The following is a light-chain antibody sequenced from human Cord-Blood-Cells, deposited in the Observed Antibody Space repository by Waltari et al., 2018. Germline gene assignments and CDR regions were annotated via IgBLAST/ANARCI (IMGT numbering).Light chain of an antibody. Sequence: SSELTQDPAVSVALGQTVRITCQGDSLRSYYASWYQQKPGQAPVLVIYGKNNRPSGIPYRFSCASSGNTASLTITGAQAEDDADYYCNSRDSSGNHYVFGTGTKVTFL. J-gene: IGLJ1*01. CDR3: NSRDSSGNHYV. CDR1: SLRSYY. CDR2: GKN. V-gene: IGLV3-19*01.